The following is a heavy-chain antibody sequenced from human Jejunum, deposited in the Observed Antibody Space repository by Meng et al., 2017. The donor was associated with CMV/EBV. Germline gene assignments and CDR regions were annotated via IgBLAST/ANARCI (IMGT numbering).Heavy chain of an antibody. Sequence: ITSSYGSWIRQPPGKGLEWMGHIYNSGDSNYNPSLKSRVTMSADTSRNQFSLTLSSVTAADTAVYFCAREALILVRGARRETYVDYWGQGTLVIVSS. V-gene: IGHV4-4*07. CDR3: AREALILVRGARRETYVDY. J-gene: IGHJ4*02. CDR1: ITSSY. D-gene: IGHD3-10*01. CDR2: IYNSGDS.